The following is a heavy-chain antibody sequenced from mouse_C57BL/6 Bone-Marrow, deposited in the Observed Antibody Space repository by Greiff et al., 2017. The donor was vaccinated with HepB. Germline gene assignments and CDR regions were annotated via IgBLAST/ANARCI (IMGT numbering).Heavy chain of an antibody. V-gene: IGHV2-2*01. CDR1: GFSLTSYG. CDR3: ASALLNWYFDV. CDR2: IWSGGST. J-gene: IGHJ1*03. Sequence: QVQLKESGPGLVQPSQSLSITCTVSGFSLTSYGVHWVRQSPGKGLEWLGVIWSGGSTDYNAAFISRLSISKDNSKSQVFFKMNSLQADDTAIYYCASALLNWYFDVWGTGTTVTVSS.